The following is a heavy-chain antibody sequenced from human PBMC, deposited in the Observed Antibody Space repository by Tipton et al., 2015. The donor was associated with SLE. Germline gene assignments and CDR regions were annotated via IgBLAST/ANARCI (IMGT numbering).Heavy chain of an antibody. D-gene: IGHD1-26*01. CDR2: IYTSGST. J-gene: IGHJ4*02. Sequence: TLSLTCTVSGGSISSGSYYWSWIRQPAGKGLEWIGRIYTSGSTNYNPSPKSRVTISVDTSKNQFSLKLSSVTAADTAVYYCAGERIVGATTDYWGQGTLVTVSS. V-gene: IGHV4-61*02. CDR3: AGERIVGATTDY. CDR1: GGSISSGSYY.